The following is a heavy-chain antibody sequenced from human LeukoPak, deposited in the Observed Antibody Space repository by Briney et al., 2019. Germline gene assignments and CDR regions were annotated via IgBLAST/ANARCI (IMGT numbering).Heavy chain of an antibody. CDR3: ARDRVYYDVLTGAADAFDI. Sequence: ASVKVSCKASGYTFTGYYMHWVRQAPGQGLEWMGWINPNSGGTNYAQTFQGRVTMTRDTSISTAYMQLSRLRYDDTAVYYCARDRVYYDVLTGAADAFDIWGQGTMVTVSS. CDR1: GYTFTGYY. J-gene: IGHJ3*02. V-gene: IGHV1-2*02. CDR2: INPNSGGT. D-gene: IGHD3-9*01.